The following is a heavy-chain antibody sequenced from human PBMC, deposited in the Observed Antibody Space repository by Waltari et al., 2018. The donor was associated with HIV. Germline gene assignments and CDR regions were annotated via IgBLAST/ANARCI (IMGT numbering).Heavy chain of an antibody. J-gene: IGHJ4*01. CDR1: GYNFIGYF. Sequence: QDQLIQSGTEVKKPGASLTVSCRASGYNFIGYFIHWVRQAPGQGLEWIGELNPVSGATEYSQKFRSRLTLTGDASVNPSYLYLKGLRFDDTATYFCHGPWATDQGGGDLWGQGTLVIVS. CDR3: HGPWATDQGGGDL. CDR2: LNPVSGAT. V-gene: IGHV1-2*02. D-gene: IGHD2-21*02.